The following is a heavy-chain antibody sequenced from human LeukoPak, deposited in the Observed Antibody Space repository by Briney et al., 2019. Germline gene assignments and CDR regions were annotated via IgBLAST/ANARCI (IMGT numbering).Heavy chain of an antibody. J-gene: IGHJ4*02. D-gene: IGHD1-26*01. Sequence: GGSLRLSCAASGFTFSSYAMSWVRQAPGKGLEWVSAISGSGDSTYYADSAKGRFTISRDNSKNTLYLQMNSLRAEDTAVYYCAKGRNQWELLPEFDYWGQGTLVTVSS. CDR1: GFTFSSYA. CDR2: ISGSGDST. V-gene: IGHV3-23*01. CDR3: AKGRNQWELLPEFDY.